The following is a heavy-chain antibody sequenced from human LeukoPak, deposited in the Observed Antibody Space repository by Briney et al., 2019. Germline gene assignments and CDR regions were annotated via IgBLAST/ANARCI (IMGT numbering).Heavy chain of an antibody. V-gene: IGHV3-7*01. J-gene: IGHJ4*02. CDR3: ARKGLPDY. CDR2: IKQDGSDK. Sequence: QPGGSLRLSCVASGFTFSDYWMSWVRQAPGKGLEWVANIKQDGSDKYYVDSVKGRFTISRDNAKNSLYLQMNSLRAEDTAVYYCARKGLPDYWGQGTLVTVSS. CDR1: GFTFSDYW.